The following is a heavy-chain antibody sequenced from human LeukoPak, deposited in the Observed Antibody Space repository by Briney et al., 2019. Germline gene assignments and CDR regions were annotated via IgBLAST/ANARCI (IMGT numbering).Heavy chain of an antibody. J-gene: IGHJ6*02. CDR1: GFTFSDYY. V-gene: IGHV3-11*06. CDR2: NSSSTGCT. Sequence: GGSLRLSCAASGFTFSDYYMSWIRQAPGKGLEWVSYNSSSTGCTNYADSVKGRFTISRDNAKNSLYLQMNSLRAEDTAVYYCARVGQEYYYGMDVWGQGTTVTVSS. CDR3: ARVGQEYYYGMDV.